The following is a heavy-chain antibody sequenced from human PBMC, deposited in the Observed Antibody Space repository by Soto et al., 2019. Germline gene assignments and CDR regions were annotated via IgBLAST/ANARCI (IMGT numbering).Heavy chain of an antibody. CDR3: VRENYYYGMDV. CDR2: INGAGDT. CDR1: GFDASVNL. Sequence: GGSLRLSCAASGFDASVNLMNWVRQAPGRGLEWVSVINGAGDTKYADSVKGRFAISRDTSRNTVYLQLNSLRAEDTAVYYCVRENYYYGMDVWGQGTPVTVSS. V-gene: IGHV3-66*01. J-gene: IGHJ6*02.